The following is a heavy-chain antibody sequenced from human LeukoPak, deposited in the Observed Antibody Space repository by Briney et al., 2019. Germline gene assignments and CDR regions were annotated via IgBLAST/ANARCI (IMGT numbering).Heavy chain of an antibody. J-gene: IGHJ6*02. CDR3: ARVVTIFGVGGMDV. CDR2: IYTSGST. Sequence: SETLSLTCTVSGGSISSGSYYWSWIRQPAGKGLEWIGRIYTSGSTNYSPSLKSRATISVDTSKNQFSLKLSSVTAADTAVYYCARVVTIFGVGGMDVWGQGTTVTVSS. V-gene: IGHV4-61*02. CDR1: GGSISSGSYY. D-gene: IGHD3-3*01.